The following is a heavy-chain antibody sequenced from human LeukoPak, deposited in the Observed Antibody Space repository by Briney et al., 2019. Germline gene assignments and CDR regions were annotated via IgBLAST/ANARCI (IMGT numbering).Heavy chain of an antibody. CDR3: ARSSGGMYNYYYMDV. Sequence: PSETLSLTCSVSGASLSSGTYYWNWIRQPPGKGLEWMAYQYYSGSPIYNPSLRSRVTISVDTSRDQFSLKVTSVTAADTAIYYCARSSGGMYNYYYMDVWGKGTTVTVSS. V-gene: IGHV4-61*01. CDR2: QYYSGSP. CDR1: GASLSSGTYY. J-gene: IGHJ6*03. D-gene: IGHD1-26*01.